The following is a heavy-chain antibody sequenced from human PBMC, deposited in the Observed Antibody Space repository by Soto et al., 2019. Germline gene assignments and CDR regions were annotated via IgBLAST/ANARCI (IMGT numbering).Heavy chain of an antibody. Sequence: EVQLVESGGGLVQPGGSLRLSCAASGFTFSGYSMSWVRQAPGKGLEWVANIKQDGSEKYYVASVKGRFTISRDSAKNSVYLQMNSLRADDTAVYYCASQRCCDYWGQGTLVTVSS. CDR2: IKQDGSEK. J-gene: IGHJ4*02. D-gene: IGHD1-1*01. CDR1: GFTFSGYS. CDR3: ASQRCCDY. V-gene: IGHV3-7*01.